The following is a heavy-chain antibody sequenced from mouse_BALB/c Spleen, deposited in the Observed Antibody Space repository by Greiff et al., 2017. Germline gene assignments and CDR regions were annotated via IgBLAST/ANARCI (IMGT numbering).Heavy chain of an antibody. Sequence: QVQLKQSGPGLVQPSQSLSITCTVSGFSLTSYGVHWVRQSPGKGLEWLGVIWSGGSTDYNAAFISRLSISKDNSKSQVFFKMNSLQANDTAIYYCARNVGYYGYYAMDYWGQGTSVTVSS. CDR3: ARNVGYYGYYAMDY. V-gene: IGHV2-2*02. D-gene: IGHD1-2*01. J-gene: IGHJ4*01. CDR2: IWSGGST. CDR1: GFSLTSYG.